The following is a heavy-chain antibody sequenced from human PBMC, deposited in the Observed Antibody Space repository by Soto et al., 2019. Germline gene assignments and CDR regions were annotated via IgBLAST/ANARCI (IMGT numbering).Heavy chain of an antibody. CDR3: AGGDYYHSSGYYFYYYTMDV. CDR1: GGSISSSSYY. V-gene: IGHV4-39*01. Sequence: SETLSLTCPVSGGSISSSSYYWGWIRQPPGEGLEWIGNVYYGGSTYYNPSLKSRVTISVETSKSQFSLKLSSVTAADTAVYYCAGGDYYHSSGYYFYYYTMDVWGQGTTVTVSS. CDR2: VYYGGST. D-gene: IGHD3-22*01. J-gene: IGHJ6*02.